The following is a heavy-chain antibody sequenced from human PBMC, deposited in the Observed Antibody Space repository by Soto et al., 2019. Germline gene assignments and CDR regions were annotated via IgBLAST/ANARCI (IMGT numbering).Heavy chain of an antibody. D-gene: IGHD6-19*01. V-gene: IGHV3-53*01. Sequence: EVQLVESGGGLIQPGGSLRLSCVVSGFTVSSNYMSWVRQAPGKGLEWVSVIYSGGTTYYADSVKGRFTISRDNSKNTVYLQMNSLRGEDTAVYYCARDGWRALDYWYYGMDVWGQGTTVTVSS. J-gene: IGHJ6*02. CDR3: ARDGWRALDYWYYGMDV. CDR1: GFTVSSNY. CDR2: IYSGGTT.